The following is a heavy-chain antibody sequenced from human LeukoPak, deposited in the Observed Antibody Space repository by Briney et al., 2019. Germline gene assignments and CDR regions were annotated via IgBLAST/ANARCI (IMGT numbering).Heavy chain of an antibody. J-gene: IGHJ5*02. Sequence: ASVKVSCKASEYTFARYAINWVRQAPGQGLEWRGWINTDTKNPTYAQGFTGRFLFSLDTSVSTAYLQISSLKAEDTAVYYCARAEGYSSSWYWFDPWGQGTLVTVSS. V-gene: IGHV7-4-1*02. CDR1: EYTFARYA. CDR3: ARAEGYSSSWYWFDP. D-gene: IGHD6-13*01. CDR2: INTDTKNP.